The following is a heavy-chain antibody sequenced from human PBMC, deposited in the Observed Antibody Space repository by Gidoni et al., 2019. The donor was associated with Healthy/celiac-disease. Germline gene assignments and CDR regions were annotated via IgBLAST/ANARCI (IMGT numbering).Heavy chain of an antibody. V-gene: IGHV3-30*18. J-gene: IGHJ6*02. CDR3: AKGREYSSPWGYYGMDV. CDR2: ISYDGSNK. Sequence: QVQLVESGGGVVQPGRSLRLSCAASGFTFSSYGMHWVRQAPGKGLEWVAVISYDGSNKYYADSVKGRFTISRDNSKNTLYLQMNSLRAEDTAVYYCAKGREYSSPWGYYGMDVWGQGTTVTVSS. CDR1: GFTFSSYG. D-gene: IGHD6-6*01.